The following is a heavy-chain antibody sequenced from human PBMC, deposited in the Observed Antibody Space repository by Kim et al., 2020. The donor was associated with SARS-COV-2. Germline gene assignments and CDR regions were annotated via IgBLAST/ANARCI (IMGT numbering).Heavy chain of an antibody. D-gene: IGHD6-13*01. V-gene: IGHV4-61*01. J-gene: IGHJ4*02. CDR1: GGSVSSGSYY. CDR3: ARAFYIAAAGKGHFDY. Sequence: SETLSLTCTVSGGSVSSGSYYWSWIRQPPGKGLEWIGYIYYSGSTNYNPSLKSRVTISVDTSKNQFSLKLSSVTAADTAVYYCARAFYIAAAGKGHFDYWGQGTLVTVSS. CDR2: IYYSGST.